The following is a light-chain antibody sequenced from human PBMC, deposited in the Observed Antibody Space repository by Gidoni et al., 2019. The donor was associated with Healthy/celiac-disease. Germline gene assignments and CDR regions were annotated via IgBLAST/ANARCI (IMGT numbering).Light chain of an antibody. Sequence: EIVLTQSPGTLSLSPGERATLSCRASQSVSSSYLASYQQKLGQAPRLLIYGASSRATGIPDRFSGSGSGTDFTLTISRLEPEDFAVYYCQQYGSSPPVTFGQGTRLEIK. CDR3: QQYGSSPPVT. CDR1: QSVSSSY. V-gene: IGKV3-20*01. J-gene: IGKJ5*01. CDR2: GAS.